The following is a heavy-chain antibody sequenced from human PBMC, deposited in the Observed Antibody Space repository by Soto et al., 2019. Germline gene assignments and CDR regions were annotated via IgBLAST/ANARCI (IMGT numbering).Heavy chain of an antibody. Sequence: VQLVQSWAEVKKPGSSVTVSCKASVRTFSSYAISWVRQAPGQGLEWMGGIIPIFGTAIYAQKFQGRVTITEDKYKSTAFMELSSQRSEDTAVYYCARVTYYYGSGIEGGAFDSWGQGTMVPVSS. J-gene: IGHJ3*02. D-gene: IGHD3-10*01. V-gene: IGHV1-69*06. CDR1: VRTFSSYA. CDR3: ARVTYYYGSGIEGGAFDS. CDR2: IIPIFGTA.